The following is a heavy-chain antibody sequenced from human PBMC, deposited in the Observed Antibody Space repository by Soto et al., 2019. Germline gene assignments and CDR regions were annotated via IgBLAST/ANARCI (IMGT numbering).Heavy chain of an antibody. CDR1: GGTFSSYA. CDR2: IIPIFGTA. Sequence: EASVKVSCKASGGTFSSYAISCVRQAPGQGLEWMGGIIPIFGTANYAQKFQGRVTITADESTSTAYMELSSLRSEDTAVYYCARVSGSWGSWHDAFDIWGQGTMVTVS. J-gene: IGHJ3*02. D-gene: IGHD6-13*01. CDR3: ARVSGSWGSWHDAFDI. V-gene: IGHV1-69*13.